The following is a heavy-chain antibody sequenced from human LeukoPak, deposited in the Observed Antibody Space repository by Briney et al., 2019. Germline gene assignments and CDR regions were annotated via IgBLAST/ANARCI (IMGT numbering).Heavy chain of an antibody. CDR1: GGTFSSYA. J-gene: IGHJ3*02. D-gene: IGHD3-22*01. Sequence: SVKVSCKASGGTFSSYAISWVRQAPGQGLEWMGGIIPIFGTANYAQKFQGRVTITADKSTSTAYMELSSLRSEDTAVYYCARDLWPYYYDSSGYQSGGDAFDIWGQGTMVTVSS. V-gene: IGHV1-69*06. CDR3: ARDLWPYYYDSSGYQSGGDAFDI. CDR2: IIPIFGTA.